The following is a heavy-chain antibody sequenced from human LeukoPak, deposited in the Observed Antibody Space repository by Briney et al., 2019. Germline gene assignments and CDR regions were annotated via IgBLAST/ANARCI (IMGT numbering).Heavy chain of an antibody. J-gene: IGHJ3*02. CDR3: ARVPYYDSSGYLQADAFDI. V-gene: IGHV3-74*01. D-gene: IGHD3-22*01. Sequence: PGGSLRLSCAASGFTFSSYWMHWVRQAPGKGLVWVSRINSDGSSTSYADSVKGRFTISRDNAKNTLYLQMNSLRAEDTAVYYCARVPYYDSSGYLQADAFDIWGQGTMVTVSS. CDR2: INSDGSST. CDR1: GFTFSSYW.